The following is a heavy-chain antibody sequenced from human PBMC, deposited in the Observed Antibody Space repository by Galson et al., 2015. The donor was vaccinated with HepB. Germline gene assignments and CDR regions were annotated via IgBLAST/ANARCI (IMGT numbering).Heavy chain of an antibody. CDR2: IDWDDDK. CDR3: ARTVGSSGHRIFDY. CDR1: GFSLSTSGMY. V-gene: IGHV2-70*11. Sequence: PALVKPTQTLTLTCSFSGFSLSTSGMYMSWIRQPPGKALEWLARIDWDDDKYYSASLKTRLTISKDTSKNQVVLTMTDMDPVDTATYYCARTVGSSGHRIFDYWGQGILVTVSS. J-gene: IGHJ4*02. D-gene: IGHD3-22*01.